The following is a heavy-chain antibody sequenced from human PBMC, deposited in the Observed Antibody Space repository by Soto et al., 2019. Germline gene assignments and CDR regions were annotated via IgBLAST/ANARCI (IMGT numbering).Heavy chain of an antibody. CDR3: ARDKAKDPALLRDYYYYAMDV. Sequence: PWGCLRLSCTASRFTFSNYAMHWVRQAPGKRLEWVAVISYVGSNKYYAASVKGRFTISRDNSKNTLYVEINSLRGDDAAVYYCARDKAKDPALLRDYYYYAMDVWGQGTTVTVS. CDR2: ISYVGSNK. J-gene: IGHJ6*02. D-gene: IGHD5-18*01. CDR1: RFTFSNYA. V-gene: IGHV3-30-3*01.